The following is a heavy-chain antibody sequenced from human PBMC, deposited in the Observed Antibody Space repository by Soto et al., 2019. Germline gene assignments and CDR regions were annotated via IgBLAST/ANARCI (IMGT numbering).Heavy chain of an antibody. V-gene: IGHV4-61*01. CDR3: ARGGPFPTITYYYYGMDV. Sequence: LTCTVSGGSVSSGSYYWSWIRQPPGKGLEWIGYIYYSGSTNYNPSLKSRVTISVDTSKNQFSLKLSSVTAADTAVYYCARGGPFPTITYYYYGMDVWGQGTTVTVSS. J-gene: IGHJ6*02. CDR1: GGSVSSGSYY. CDR2: IYYSGST. D-gene: IGHD1-20*01.